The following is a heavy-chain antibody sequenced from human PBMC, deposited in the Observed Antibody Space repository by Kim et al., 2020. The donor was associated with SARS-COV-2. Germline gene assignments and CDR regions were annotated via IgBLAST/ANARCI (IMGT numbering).Heavy chain of an antibody. D-gene: IGHD6-19*01. J-gene: IGHJ4*02. V-gene: IGHV3-11*01. Sequence: GGSLRLSCAASEFTFSDYYMSWIRQAPGKGLEWVSYISSSGTTIYYADSVKGRFTISRDNPKNSLYLQMDFLRVEDMAVYYCARDRVAVSGYVDYWGQGTLVTVSS. CDR3: ARDRVAVSGYVDY. CDR2: ISSSGTTI. CDR1: EFTFSDYY.